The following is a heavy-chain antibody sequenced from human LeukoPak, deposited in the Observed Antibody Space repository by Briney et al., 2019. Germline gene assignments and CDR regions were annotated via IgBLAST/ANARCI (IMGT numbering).Heavy chain of an antibody. CDR2: IRYDGSNK. CDR1: GFTFSTYG. V-gene: IGHV3-30*02. Sequence: PGGSLRLSCAASGFTFSTYGMDWVRQAPGKGRDWAAYIRYDGSNKNYADSVRGRFTISRDNSKNTLYLQMSSLRAEDTAVYYCAKVVTGYCSTTSCPFDSWGQGTLVTVSS. D-gene: IGHD2-2*01. CDR3: AKVVTGYCSTTSCPFDS. J-gene: IGHJ4*02.